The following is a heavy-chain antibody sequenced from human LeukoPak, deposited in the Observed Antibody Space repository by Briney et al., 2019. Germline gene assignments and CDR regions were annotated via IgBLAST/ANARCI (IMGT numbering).Heavy chain of an antibody. Sequence: SETLSLTCTVSGGSISSYYWSWIRQPPGKGLEWIGYIYYSGSTNYNPSLKSRVTISVDTSKNQFSLKLSSVTAADTAVCYCARSARSSGWYPNYYYYGMDVWGQGTTVTVSS. J-gene: IGHJ6*02. CDR3: ARSARSSGWYPNYYYYGMDV. CDR2: IYYSGST. D-gene: IGHD6-19*01. V-gene: IGHV4-59*08. CDR1: GGSISSYY.